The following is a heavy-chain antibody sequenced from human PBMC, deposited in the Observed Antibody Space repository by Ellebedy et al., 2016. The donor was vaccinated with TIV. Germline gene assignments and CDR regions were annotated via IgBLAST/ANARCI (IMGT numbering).Heavy chain of an antibody. CDR3: ARDWPESYYYDSSGYFSFDY. J-gene: IGHJ4*02. Sequence: GGSLRLXCAASGFTFSSYWMSWVRQAPGKGLEWVSAISGSGGSTYYADSVKGRFTISRDNSKNSLYLQMNSLRAEDTAVYYCARDWPESYYYDSSGYFSFDYWGQGTLVTVSS. D-gene: IGHD3-22*01. V-gene: IGHV3-23*01. CDR1: GFTFSSYW. CDR2: ISGSGGST.